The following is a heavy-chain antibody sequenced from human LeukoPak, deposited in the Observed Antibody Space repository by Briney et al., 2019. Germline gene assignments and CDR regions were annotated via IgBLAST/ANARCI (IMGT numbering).Heavy chain of an antibody. CDR2: ISYDGSNK. Sequence: GRSLRLSCAASGFTFSSYAMHWVRQAPGKGLEWVAVISYDGSNKYYADSVKGRFTISRDNSKNTLYLQMNSLRAEDTAVYYCARDSRSHYDSSGYYSYWGRGTLVTVSS. V-gene: IGHV3-30*14. CDR3: ARDSRSHYDSSGYYSY. J-gene: IGHJ4*02. D-gene: IGHD3-22*01. CDR1: GFTFSSYA.